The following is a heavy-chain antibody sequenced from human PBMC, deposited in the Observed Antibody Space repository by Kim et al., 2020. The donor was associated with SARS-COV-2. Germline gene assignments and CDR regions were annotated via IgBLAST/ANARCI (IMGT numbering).Heavy chain of an antibody. Sequence: YYADSVKGRFTISRDNSKNTLYLQMNSLRAEDTAVYYCAKTLYYYYGMDVWGQGTTVTVSS. V-gene: IGHV3-30*02. CDR3: AKTLYYYYGMDV. J-gene: IGHJ6*02.